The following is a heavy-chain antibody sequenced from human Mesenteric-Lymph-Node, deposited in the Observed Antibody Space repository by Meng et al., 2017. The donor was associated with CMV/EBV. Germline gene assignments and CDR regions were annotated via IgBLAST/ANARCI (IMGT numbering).Heavy chain of an antibody. J-gene: IGHJ4*02. V-gene: IGHV3-9*01. CDR3: ARLSRY. CDR1: GFTFDDYA. D-gene: IGHD3-16*01. CDR2: ISWNSVNI. Sequence: SLKISCAASGFTFDDYAMHWVRQAPGKGLEWVSGISWNSVNIDYADSVKGRFTISRDNAKNSLYLQMNGLRVEDTAVYYCARLSRYWGQGALVTVSS.